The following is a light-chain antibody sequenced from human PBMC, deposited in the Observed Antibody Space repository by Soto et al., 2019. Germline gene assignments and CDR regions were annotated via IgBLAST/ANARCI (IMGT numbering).Light chain of an antibody. Sequence: QSALTQPASVSGSPGQSITISCTGSSSDVGSYNLVSWYQQHPGKAPKLMIYEGSKRPSGVSNRFSGSKSGNTASLTISGLQAEDEADYYYCSYAGSSTVVFGGGTKLTFL. CDR3: CSYAGSSTVV. CDR2: EGS. V-gene: IGLV2-23*01. CDR1: SSDVGSYNL. J-gene: IGLJ2*01.